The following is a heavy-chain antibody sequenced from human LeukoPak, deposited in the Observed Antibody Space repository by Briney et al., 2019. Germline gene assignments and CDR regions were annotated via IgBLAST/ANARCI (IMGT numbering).Heavy chain of an antibody. CDR2: ISSSGSTI. CDR3: AREGHGRRSYGPYYYYYYMDV. V-gene: IGHV3-11*04. Sequence: TGGSLRLSCAASGFTFSDYYMSWIRQAPGKGLEWVSYISSSGSTIYYADSVKGRFTISRDNAKNSLYLQMNSLRAEDTAVYYCAREGHGRRSYGPYYYYYYMDVWGKGTTVTVSS. D-gene: IGHD5-18*01. CDR1: GFTFSDYY. J-gene: IGHJ6*03.